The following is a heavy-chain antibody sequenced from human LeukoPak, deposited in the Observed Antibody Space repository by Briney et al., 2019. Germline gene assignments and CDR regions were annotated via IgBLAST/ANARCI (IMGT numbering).Heavy chain of an antibody. V-gene: IGHV4-59*08. CDR3: ARATRGYGFDY. Sequence: TSETLSLTCTVSGGSISSYYWSWIRQPPGKGLEWIGYIYYSGSTNYNPSLKSRVTISVDTSKNQFSLKPSSVTAADTAVYYCARATRGYGFDYWGQGTLVTVSS. CDR2: IYYSGST. D-gene: IGHD6-13*01. J-gene: IGHJ4*02. CDR1: GGSISSYY.